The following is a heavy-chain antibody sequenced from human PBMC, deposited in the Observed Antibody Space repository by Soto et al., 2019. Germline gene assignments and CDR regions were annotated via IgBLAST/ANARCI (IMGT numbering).Heavy chain of an antibody. D-gene: IGHD6-19*01. CDR3: ARGVAGSGFDL. Sequence: HTLSLTCAISGDSVSSNTAAWNWIRSSPSRGLEWLGRTYYRSNWRHDYAVSVKSRITVNPDTSKNHFSLQLNSVTPDDTAVYYCARGVAGSGFDLWGQGTLVTVSS. CDR1: GDSVSSNTAA. V-gene: IGHV6-1*01. J-gene: IGHJ4*02. CDR2: TYYRSNWRH.